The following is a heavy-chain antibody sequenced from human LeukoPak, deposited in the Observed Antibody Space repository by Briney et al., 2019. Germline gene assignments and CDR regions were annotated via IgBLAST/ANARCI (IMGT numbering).Heavy chain of an antibody. J-gene: IGHJ6*03. V-gene: IGHV4-4*07. CDR1: GGSISSYY. D-gene: IGHD6-6*01. CDR2: IYTSGST. Sequence: SETLSLTCTVSGGSISSYYWSWIRQPAGKGLEWIGRIYTSGSTNYNPSLKSRVTMSVDTSKNQFSLKLSSVTAADTAVYYCARGGGSSPLYYYYYMDVWGKGTTVTVSS. CDR3: ARGGGSSPLYYYYYMDV.